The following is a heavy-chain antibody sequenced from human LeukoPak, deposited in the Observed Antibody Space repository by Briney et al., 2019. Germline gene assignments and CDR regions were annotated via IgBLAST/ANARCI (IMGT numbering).Heavy chain of an antibody. V-gene: IGHV4-59*08. Sequence: SETLSLTCTVSAGSISSYYSSWVRQPPGKGREWVGYIYYGGRTNYHPSLKSRVTISVDTSKNQFSLKLSSVPAADTAVYYCARRARVGSGWPDYYYGMDVWGQGTTVTVSS. D-gene: IGHD6-19*01. J-gene: IGHJ6*02. CDR2: IYYGGRT. CDR1: AGSISSYY. CDR3: ARRARVGSGWPDYYYGMDV.